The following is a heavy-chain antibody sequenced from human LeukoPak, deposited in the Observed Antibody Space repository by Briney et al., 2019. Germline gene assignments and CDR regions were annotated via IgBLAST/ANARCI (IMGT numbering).Heavy chain of an antibody. CDR2: IYYSGST. Sequence: SETLSLTCTVSGGSISSYYWSWIRQPPGKGLEWIGYIYYSGSTNYNPSLKSRVTISVDTSKNQFSLKLSSVTAADTAVYYCARDRARGYAFDIWGQGTMVTVSS. V-gene: IGHV4-59*01. D-gene: IGHD3-10*01. J-gene: IGHJ3*02. CDR3: ARDRARGYAFDI. CDR1: GGSISSYY.